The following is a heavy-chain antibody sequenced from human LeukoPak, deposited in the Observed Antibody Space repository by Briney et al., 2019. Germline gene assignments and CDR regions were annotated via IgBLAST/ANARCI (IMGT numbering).Heavy chain of an antibody. Sequence: SETLSLTCTVSGGSISSSSYYWSWIRQPPGKGLEWIGYIYYSGSTNYNPSLKSRVTISVDTSKNQFSLKLSSVTAADTAVYYCARVSRYYYGSGSQHMDVWGKGTTVTISS. V-gene: IGHV4-61*01. CDR3: ARVSRYYYGSGSQHMDV. J-gene: IGHJ6*03. D-gene: IGHD3-10*01. CDR2: IYYSGST. CDR1: GGSISSSSYY.